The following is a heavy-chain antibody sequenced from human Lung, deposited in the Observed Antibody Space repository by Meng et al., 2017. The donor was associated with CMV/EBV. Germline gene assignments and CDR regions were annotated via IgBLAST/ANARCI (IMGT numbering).Heavy chain of an antibody. D-gene: IGHD2-2*01. Sequence: ASVKVSCKVSGYTLTEVSRHWVRQAPGKGLEWMGGFDVENDEIIYAQKFQGRVTMTEDTSRDTAYMELSSLRSEDTAVYYCATGKYCGATSCEGSDTFEIXGQGXMVTVSS. CDR1: GYTLTEVS. CDR3: ATGKYCGATSCEGSDTFEI. V-gene: IGHV1-24*01. CDR2: FDVENDEI. J-gene: IGHJ3*02.